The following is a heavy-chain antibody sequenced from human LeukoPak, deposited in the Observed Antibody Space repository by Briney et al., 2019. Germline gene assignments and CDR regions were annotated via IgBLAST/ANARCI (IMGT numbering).Heavy chain of an antibody. CDR2: INSDGSTT. V-gene: IGHV3-74*01. J-gene: IGHJ4*02. CDR3: SRGLYSSTLGY. D-gene: IGHD6-13*01. Sequence: GGSLRLSCAASGFAFSSYCMHWVRQAPGKGLVWVSRINSDGSTTSYADSVKGRFTISRDKAKNTLYLQMNSLRAGDTAVCYCSRGLYSSTLGYWGQGTQVTVSS. CDR1: GFAFSSYC.